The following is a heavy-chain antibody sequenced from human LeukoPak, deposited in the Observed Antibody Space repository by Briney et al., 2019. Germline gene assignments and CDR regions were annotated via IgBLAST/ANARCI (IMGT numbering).Heavy chain of an antibody. CDR2: IRQDGDTK. J-gene: IGHJ4*02. CDR3: ARSLPYGTTWYGRSDF. V-gene: IGHV3-7*03. CDR1: GFPFNAYW. Sequence: LAGGSLRLSRAASGFPFNAYWMTWVRQAPGKGLEWVANIRQDGDTKYYVDSVKGRFTISRDNAMNSLYLQMNSLRAEDTAIYYCARSLPYGTTWYGRSDFWGQGTLVTVSS. D-gene: IGHD6-13*01.